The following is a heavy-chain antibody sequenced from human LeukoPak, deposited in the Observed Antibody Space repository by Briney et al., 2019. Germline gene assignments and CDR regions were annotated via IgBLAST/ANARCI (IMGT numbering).Heavy chain of an antibody. V-gene: IGHV1-18*01. Sequence: ASVKVSCKASGYDFRSYGISWVRQAPGQGLEWMGWSSPLSGNRDYAQKFQDRFTMTTDTSTKTAHMELRSLRSDDTAVYYCTRVDPLNDGAEYFQHWGQGTLVIASS. CDR3: TRVDPLNDGAEYFQH. J-gene: IGHJ1*01. CDR2: SSPLSGNR. CDR1: GYDFRSYG. D-gene: IGHD1-1*01.